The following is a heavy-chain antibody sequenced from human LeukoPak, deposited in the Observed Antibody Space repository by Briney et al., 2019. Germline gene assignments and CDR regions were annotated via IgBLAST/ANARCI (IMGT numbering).Heavy chain of an antibody. V-gene: IGHV4-59*08. CDR3: AGRVGDSAFDI. D-gene: IGHD1-26*01. CDR2: ISYTGST. Sequence: PSETLSLTCTVSGGSISSYYWSWIRQPPGKGLEWIGYISYTGSTNYNPSLKSRVTISVDTSKNQFSLDLTSVTAADTAVYYCAGRVGDSAFDIWGPGTMVTVSS. J-gene: IGHJ3*02. CDR1: GGSISSYY.